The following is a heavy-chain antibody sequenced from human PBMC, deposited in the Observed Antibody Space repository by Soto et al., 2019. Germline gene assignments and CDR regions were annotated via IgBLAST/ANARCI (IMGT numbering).Heavy chain of an antibody. Sequence: SVKVSCKASGGTFSSYAISWVRQAPGQGLEWMGGIIPIFGTANYAQKFQGRVTITADESTSTAYMELSSLRSEDTAVYYCARGPKYCSGGSCYSRLDYWGQGTLVTVSS. J-gene: IGHJ4*02. CDR3: ARGPKYCSGGSCYSRLDY. CDR1: GGTFSSYA. V-gene: IGHV1-69*13. CDR2: IIPIFGTA. D-gene: IGHD2-15*01.